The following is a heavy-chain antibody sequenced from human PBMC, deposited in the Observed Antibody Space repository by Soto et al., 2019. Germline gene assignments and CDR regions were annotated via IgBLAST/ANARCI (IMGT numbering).Heavy chain of an antibody. CDR2: IYYSGST. D-gene: IGHD6-13*01. V-gene: IGHV4-39*01. J-gene: IGHJ6*02. CDR3: ARHRSSSWYDYYYYYGMDV. CDR1: GGSISRSTYY. Sequence: ASETLSLTCTVSGGSISRSTYYWGWIRQPPGKGLEWIGSIYYSGSTYYNPSLKSRVTISVDTSKNQFSLKLSSVTAADTAVYYCARHRSSSWYDYYYYYGMDVWGQGTTVTVSS.